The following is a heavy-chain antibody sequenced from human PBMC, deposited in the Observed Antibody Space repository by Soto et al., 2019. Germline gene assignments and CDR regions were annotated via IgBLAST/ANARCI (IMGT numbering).Heavy chain of an antibody. Sequence: QVQLQESGPGLVKPSETLSLTCTVSGGSITTYYWSWIRQFPGQGLEWIGYMYYSGSTNFNPSLKSRVTISVDTSKSQFSLKLSSVTAADTAVYYRTGGSLEAYFFDYWGQGTLVTVSS. CDR3: TGGSLEAYFFDY. CDR2: MYYSGST. J-gene: IGHJ4*02. CDR1: GGSITTYY. D-gene: IGHD1-1*01. V-gene: IGHV4-59*08.